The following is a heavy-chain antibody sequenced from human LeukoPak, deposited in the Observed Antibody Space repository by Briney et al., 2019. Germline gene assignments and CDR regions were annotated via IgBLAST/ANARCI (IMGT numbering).Heavy chain of an antibody. CDR3: ARFSSGYYFGY. J-gene: IGHJ4*02. CDR2: IYHSGST. V-gene: IGHV4-4*02. Sequence: SETLSLTCAVSGGSISSSNWWSWVRQPPGKRLEWIGEIYHSGSTNYNPSLKSRVTISVDKSKNQFSLKLSSVTAADTAVYYCARFSSGYYFGYWGQGTLVTVSP. D-gene: IGHD3-22*01. CDR1: GGSISSSNW.